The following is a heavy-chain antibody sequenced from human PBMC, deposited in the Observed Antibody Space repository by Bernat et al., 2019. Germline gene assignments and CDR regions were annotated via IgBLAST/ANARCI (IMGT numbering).Heavy chain of an antibody. CDR3: ARQVEYDAAAVDP. J-gene: IGHJ5*02. CDR2: IDPSDSYT. CDR1: GYSFTSYW. V-gene: IGHV5-10-1*03. D-gene: IGHD3-3*01. Sequence: EVQLVQSGAEVKKPGESLRISCKGSGYSFTSYWISWVRQMPGKGLEWMGRIDPSDSYTNYSPSFQGHVTSAADKSISTAYLQWSSLKASDTAMYYCARQVEYDAAAVDPWGQGTLVTVSS.